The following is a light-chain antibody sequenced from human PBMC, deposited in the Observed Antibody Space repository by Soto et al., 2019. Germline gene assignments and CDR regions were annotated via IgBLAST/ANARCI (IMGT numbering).Light chain of an antibody. V-gene: IGLV2-14*01. Sequence: QSVLTQPASVSGSPGQSVTISCTGTSSDIGRYKFVSWFQQHPGKAPKLLIFEGTNRPSGVSNRFSGSKSGNTASLTISGLQAEDDYYCQVWDTNSGAVFGGGTQLTVL. CDR2: EGT. J-gene: IGLJ2*01. CDR1: SSDIGRYKF. CDR3: WDTNSGAV.